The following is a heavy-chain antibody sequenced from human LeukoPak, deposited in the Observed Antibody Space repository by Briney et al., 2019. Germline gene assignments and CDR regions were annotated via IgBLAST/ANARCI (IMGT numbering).Heavy chain of an antibody. J-gene: IGHJ4*02. Sequence: PGGSLRLSCAASGFTFTSYAMNWVRQAPGKGLEWVSAISGSGGTTYYADSVKGRFTISRDNSKKTLYLQMNSLRAEDTAIYYCAKARRYYYDSSGYYFDYWGQGTLVTVSS. V-gene: IGHV3-23*01. CDR3: AKARRYYYDSSGYYFDY. D-gene: IGHD3-22*01. CDR1: GFTFTSYA. CDR2: ISGSGGTT.